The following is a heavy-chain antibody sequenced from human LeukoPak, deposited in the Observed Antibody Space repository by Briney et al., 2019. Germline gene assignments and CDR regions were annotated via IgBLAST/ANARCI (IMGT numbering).Heavy chain of an antibody. CDR1: GFTVSSNY. Sequence: GGSLRLSCAASGFTVSSNYMSWVRQAPGKGLEWVSDIYSGGSTYYADSVKGRFTISRDNSKNTLYLQMNSLRAEDTAVYYCARELGGSGWYVDYWGQGTLVTVSS. J-gene: IGHJ4*02. CDR2: IYSGGST. CDR3: ARELGGSGWYVDY. V-gene: IGHV3-53*01. D-gene: IGHD6-19*01.